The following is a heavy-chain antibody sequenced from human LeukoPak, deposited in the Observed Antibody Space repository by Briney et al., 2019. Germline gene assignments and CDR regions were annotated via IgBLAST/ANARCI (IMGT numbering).Heavy chain of an antibody. D-gene: IGHD4/OR15-4a*01. V-gene: IGHV3-53*05. Sequence: PGGSLRLSCAASGFTVSSNYMFWVRQAPGKGLEWVSIIYSGGSTYYADSVRGRFTISRDNSKNTLYLQMNSLRAEDTAVYYCAPSVLGAFDIWGQGTMVTVSS. CDR3: APSVLGAFDI. J-gene: IGHJ3*02. CDR1: GFTVSSNY. CDR2: IYSGGST.